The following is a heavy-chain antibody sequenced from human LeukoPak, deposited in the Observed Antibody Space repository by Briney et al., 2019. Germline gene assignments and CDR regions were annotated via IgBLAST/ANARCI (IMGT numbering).Heavy chain of an antibody. CDR3: ARDIRGYCSGGSCSNY. Sequence: SETLSLTCTVSGGSISSSSYYWGWIRQPPVKGLEWIGSIYYSGSTYYNPSLKSRVTISVDTSKNQFSLKLSSVTAADTAVYYCARDIRGYCSGGSCSNYWGQGTLVTVSS. V-gene: IGHV4-39*07. D-gene: IGHD2-15*01. CDR2: IYYSGST. CDR1: GGSISSSSYY. J-gene: IGHJ4*02.